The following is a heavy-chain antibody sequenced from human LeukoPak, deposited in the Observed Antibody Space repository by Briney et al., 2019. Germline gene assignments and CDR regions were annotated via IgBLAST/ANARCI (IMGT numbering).Heavy chain of an antibody. D-gene: IGHD3-9*01. CDR2: IYTSGST. J-gene: IGHJ4*02. CDR3: ARADILTGYSPDY. Sequence: PSETLSLTCTVSGGSISSGSYYWRWIRQPAGKGLEWIGRIYTSGSTNYNPSLKSRVTISVDTSKNQFSLKLSSVTAADTAVYYCARADILTGYSPDYWGQGTLVTVSS. CDR1: GGSISSGSYY. V-gene: IGHV4-61*02.